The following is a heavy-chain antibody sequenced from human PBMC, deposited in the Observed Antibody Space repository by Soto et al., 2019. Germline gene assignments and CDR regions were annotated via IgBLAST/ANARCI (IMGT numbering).Heavy chain of an antibody. V-gene: IGHV3-48*02. CDR1: GFTFSSYS. J-gene: IGHJ4*02. CDR3: ARDIPKKLTTVTTTTLDY. Sequence: PGGSLRLSCAASGFTFSSYSMNWVRQAPGKGLEWVSYISSSSSTIYYADSVKGRFTISRDNAKNSLYLQMNSLRDEDTAVYYYARDIPKKLTTVTTTTLDYWGQGTLVTVSS. CDR2: ISSSSSTI. D-gene: IGHD4-4*01.